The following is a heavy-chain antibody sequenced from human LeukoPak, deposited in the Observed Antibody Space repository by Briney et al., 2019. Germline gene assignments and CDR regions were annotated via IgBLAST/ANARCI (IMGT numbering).Heavy chain of an antibody. CDR1: GFTFSSYG. J-gene: IGHJ4*02. CDR3: ARDPYSYGYFDY. V-gene: IGHV3-33*01. Sequence: GRSQRLSCAASGFTFSSYGMHWVRQAPGKGLEWVAVTWYDGSNKYYADSVKGRFTISRDNSKNTLYLQMNRLRAEDTAVYYCARDPYSYGYFDYWGQGTLVTVSS. D-gene: IGHD5-18*01. CDR2: TWYDGSNK.